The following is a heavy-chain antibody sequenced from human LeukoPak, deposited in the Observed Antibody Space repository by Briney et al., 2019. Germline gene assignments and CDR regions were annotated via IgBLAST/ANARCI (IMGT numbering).Heavy chain of an antibody. V-gene: IGHV3-74*01. D-gene: IGHD6-19*01. CDR1: AFTFSSYW. J-gene: IGHJ4*02. Sequence: QPGGSLRLSCAASAFTFSSYWMHWVRQAPGKGLVWVSRIKGDGSSRSYADSVKGRFTISRDNAKNTLYLQMNSLRAEDTAVYYCAKTEAGTEVDYWGQGTLVTVSS. CDR2: IKGDGSSR. CDR3: AKTEAGTEVDY.